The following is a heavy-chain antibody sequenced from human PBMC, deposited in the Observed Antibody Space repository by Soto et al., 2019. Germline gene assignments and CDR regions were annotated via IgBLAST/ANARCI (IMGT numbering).Heavy chain of an antibody. CDR3: ARVQGSYYYGSGEHYGMDV. CDR1: GGTFSSYA. V-gene: IGHV1-69*01. Sequence: QVQLVQSGAEVKKPGSSVKVSCKASGGTFSSYAISWVRQAPGQGLEWMGGIIPIFGTANYAQKFQGRVTITADESTSTAYMELSSLRSEDTAVYYCARVQGSYYYGSGEHYGMDVWGQGTTVTVSS. J-gene: IGHJ6*02. D-gene: IGHD3-10*01. CDR2: IIPIFGTA.